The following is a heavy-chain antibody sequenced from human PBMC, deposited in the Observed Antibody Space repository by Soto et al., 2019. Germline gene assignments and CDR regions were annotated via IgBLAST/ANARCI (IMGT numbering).Heavy chain of an antibody. CDR2: IYPGDSDT. CDR3: SITRHYHGAAFDS. Sequence: GESLKISCKGSGYSFTSYWIGWVRQVPGKGLEWMGIIYPGDSDTTYSPSFQGQVTFSVDKSLNTAYLQWSSLKASDTAIYYCSITRHYHGAAFDSWGHGTLVTVSS. CDR1: GYSFTSYW. J-gene: IGHJ4*01. D-gene: IGHD3-10*01. V-gene: IGHV5-51*01.